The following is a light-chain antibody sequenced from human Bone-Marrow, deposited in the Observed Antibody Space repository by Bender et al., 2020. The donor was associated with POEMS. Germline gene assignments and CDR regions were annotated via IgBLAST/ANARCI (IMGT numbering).Light chain of an antibody. V-gene: IGLV3-25*02. CDR3: QSADSSGTYVV. Sequence: SFDLTQPPSVAVSPGQTARITCSGDALAKEYGHWYQRKPGQAPVLVVSDNSDRPSGIPERFSGSNSGDTATLTITRVEAGDEADYYCQSADSSGTYVVFGGGTKLTVL. CDR2: DNS. CDR1: ALAKEY. J-gene: IGLJ2*01.